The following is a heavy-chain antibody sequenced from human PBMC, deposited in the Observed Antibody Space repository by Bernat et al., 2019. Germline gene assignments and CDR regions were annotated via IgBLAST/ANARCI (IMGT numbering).Heavy chain of an antibody. D-gene: IGHD2-15*01. V-gene: IGHV3-11*06. CDR1: GFTFSDYY. J-gene: IGHJ3*02. CDR2: ISSSSSYT. Sequence: QVQLVESGGGLVKPGGSLRLSCAASGFTFSDYYMSWIRQAPGKGLEWVSYISSSSSYTNYADSVKGRFTISRDNAKNSLYLQMNSLRAEDTAVYYCARVSEDIVVVVGAADAFDIWGQGTMVTVSS. CDR3: ARVSEDIVVVVGAADAFDI.